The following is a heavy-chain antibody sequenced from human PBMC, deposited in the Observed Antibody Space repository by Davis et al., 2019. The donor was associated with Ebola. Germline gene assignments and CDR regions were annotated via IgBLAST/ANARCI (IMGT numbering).Heavy chain of an antibody. D-gene: IGHD1-26*01. V-gene: IGHV3-33*03. CDR2: IWVDGFNK. J-gene: IGHJ4*02. CDR1: KFSFSSYA. Sequence: PGGLLRPSFAPPKFSFSSYAFHGVRLASAKGLEWVAGIWVDGFNKYYADSVKGRFTISRDNAKNTLYLQMNSLRVEDTAVYYCARPSGYYYAGTLDYWGQGNLVTVSS. CDR3: ARPSGYYYAGTLDY.